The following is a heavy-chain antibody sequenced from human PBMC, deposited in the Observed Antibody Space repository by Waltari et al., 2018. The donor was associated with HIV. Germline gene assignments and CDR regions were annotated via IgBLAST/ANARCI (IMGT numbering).Heavy chain of an antibody. CDR3: ARDLEGGDDSCAY. V-gene: IGHV1-18*01. J-gene: IGHJ4*02. Sequence: QVQLVQSGAEVKKPGASVQVSCKASSYPFTSYGISWVRQAPGQGLGWMGWISAYNGNQNHAQKFQGRGNMNTDTSTSTAYMELRSLRSDDTAVYYCARDLEGGDDSCAYWGQGTLVNVSS. D-gene: IGHD3-22*01. CDR1: SYPFTSYG. CDR2: ISAYNGNQ.